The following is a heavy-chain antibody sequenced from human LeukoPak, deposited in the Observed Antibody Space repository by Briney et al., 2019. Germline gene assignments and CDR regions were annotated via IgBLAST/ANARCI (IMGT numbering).Heavy chain of an antibody. CDR1: GFTFSSYS. Sequence: GGSLRLSCAASGFTFSSYSMNWVRQAPGKGLEWVSSISSSSYIYYADSVKGRFTISRDNAKNSLYLQMNSLRAEDTAVYYCARDQDTATFDYWGQGTLVTVSS. J-gene: IGHJ4*02. D-gene: IGHD5-18*01. V-gene: IGHV3-21*01. CDR3: ARDQDTATFDY. CDR2: ISSSSYI.